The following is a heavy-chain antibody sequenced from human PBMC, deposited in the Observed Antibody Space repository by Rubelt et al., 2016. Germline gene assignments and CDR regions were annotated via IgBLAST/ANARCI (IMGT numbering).Heavy chain of an antibody. CDR1: GGSFSGYY. V-gene: IGHV4-34*01. CDR3: ARRGRWLLQFLFDY. Sequence: QVQLQQWGAGLLKPSETLSLTCAVYGGSFSGYYWSWIRQPPGKGLEWIGEINHSGSTNYNPSLKSGVTISVETSKNHFSLKLSSVTAADTAVYYCARRGRWLLQFLFDYWGQGTLVTVSS. J-gene: IGHJ4*02. CDR2: INHSGST. D-gene: IGHD3-3*01.